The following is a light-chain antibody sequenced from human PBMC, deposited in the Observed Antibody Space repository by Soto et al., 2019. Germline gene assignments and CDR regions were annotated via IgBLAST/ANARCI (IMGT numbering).Light chain of an antibody. CDR2: GAS. CDR3: QHYNNWPPWT. Sequence: EIVMTQSPATLSVSPGERATLSCRASQSVSSNLAWYKQKPCQAPRLLIYGASTRATGIPARFSGSGSGTDFTLTISSLQSEDFAVYYCQHYNNWPPWTFGHGTKVEIK. J-gene: IGKJ1*01. V-gene: IGKV3-15*01. CDR1: QSVSSN.